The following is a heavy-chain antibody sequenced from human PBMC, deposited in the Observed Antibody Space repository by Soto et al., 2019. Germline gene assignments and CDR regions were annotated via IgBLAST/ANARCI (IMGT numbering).Heavy chain of an antibody. CDR1: GGTFSSYA. Sequence: QVQLVQSGAEVKKPGSSVKVSCKASGGTFSSYAISWVRQAPGQGLEWMGGIIPIFGTANYAQKFQGRVTITADESTSKAYREVSSLRSEDTAGYYCASSVAKYYYYGMDVWGQGTTVTVSS. CDR3: ASSVAKYYYYGMDV. D-gene: IGHD5-12*01. CDR2: IIPIFGTA. V-gene: IGHV1-69*12. J-gene: IGHJ6*02.